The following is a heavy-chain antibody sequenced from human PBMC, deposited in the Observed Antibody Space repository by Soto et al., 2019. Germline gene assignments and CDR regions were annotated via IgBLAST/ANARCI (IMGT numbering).Heavy chain of an antibody. CDR1: GGTFSKYT. Sequence: SVKFSCKASGGTFSKYTIDWVRQAPGEGLEWMGGIIPLFGTANYAQKFQGRVTITADEVTSTAYMELRSLRSEDTALYYCARQFDYDTSGYYYAYWGQGTLVTVSS. V-gene: IGHV1-69*13. CDR3: ARQFDYDTSGYYYAY. D-gene: IGHD3-22*01. CDR2: IIPLFGTA. J-gene: IGHJ4*02.